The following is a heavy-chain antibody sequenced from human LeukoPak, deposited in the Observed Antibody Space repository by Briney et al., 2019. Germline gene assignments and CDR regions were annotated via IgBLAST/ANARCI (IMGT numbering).Heavy chain of an antibody. CDR1: GFTFYNYG. CDR3: AKDTGPQGSSWTYFDY. CDR2: IWHDESNK. Sequence: GGSLRLSCATSGFTFYNYGMHWVRQAPGKGLEWVAVIWHDESNKYYADSVKGRFTISRDNSKNTLYLQMNSLRAEDTAVYYCAKDTGPQGSSWTYFDYWGQGTLVTVSS. J-gene: IGHJ4*02. V-gene: IGHV3-33*06. D-gene: IGHD6-13*01.